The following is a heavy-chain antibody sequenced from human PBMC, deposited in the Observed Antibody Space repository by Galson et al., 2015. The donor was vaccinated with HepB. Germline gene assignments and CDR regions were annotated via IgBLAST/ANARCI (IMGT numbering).Heavy chain of an antibody. J-gene: IGHJ5*02. CDR2: ISSSSSYI. D-gene: IGHD3-10*01. CDR1: GFTFSGYS. Sequence: SLRLSCAASGFTFSGYSMNWVRHAPGNGLEWLSSISSSSSYIYYADSVKGRFTISRDNAKNSLYLQMNSLRAEDTAVYYCARNPLLWFGELSTGDNWFDACGQGTVVTVSS. V-gene: IGHV3-21*01. CDR3: ARNPLLWFGELSTGDNWFDA.